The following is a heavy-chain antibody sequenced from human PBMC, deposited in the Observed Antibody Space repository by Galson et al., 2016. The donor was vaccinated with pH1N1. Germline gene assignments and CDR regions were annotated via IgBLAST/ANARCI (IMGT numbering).Heavy chain of an antibody. D-gene: IGHD7-27*01. CDR3: ARGYREKLGTGTHDYFSMDD. J-gene: IGHJ4*02. V-gene: IGHV4-31*11. Sequence: TLSLTCVVSDYPLTGGGTSWAWIRQSPGKGLEWIGDISHSGSTSRNPSLKSRLTLSVDTANNQFSLKLNSVTAADTAVYYCARGYREKLGTGTHDYFSMDDWGQGILVAVSS. CDR1: DYPLTGGGTS. CDR2: ISHSGST.